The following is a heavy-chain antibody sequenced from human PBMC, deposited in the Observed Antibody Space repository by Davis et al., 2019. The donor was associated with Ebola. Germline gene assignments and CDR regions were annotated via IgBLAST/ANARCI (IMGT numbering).Heavy chain of an antibody. Sequence: PGGSLRLSCAASGFTFSSYAMHWVRQAPGKGLEYVSAISSNGGNTYYANSVKGRFTISRDNSKNTLYLQMGSLRAEDMAVYYCARASKNDFWSGYPDYWGQGTLVTVSS. D-gene: IGHD3-3*01. J-gene: IGHJ4*02. V-gene: IGHV3-64*01. CDR2: ISSNGGNT. CDR1: GFTFSSYA. CDR3: ARASKNDFWSGYPDY.